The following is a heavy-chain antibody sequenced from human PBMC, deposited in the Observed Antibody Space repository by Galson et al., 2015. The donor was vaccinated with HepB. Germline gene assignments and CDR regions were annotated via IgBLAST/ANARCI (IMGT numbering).Heavy chain of an antibody. CDR2: ISSSSSTI. D-gene: IGHD4-23*01. Sequence: SLRLSCAASGFTFSSYSMNWVRQVPGKGLEWVSYISSSSSTIYYADSVKGRFTISRDNAKNSLYLQMNSLRDEDTAVYYCARDPRRQVDYGGNSLDYWGQGTLVTVSS. CDR1: GFTFSSYS. J-gene: IGHJ4*02. CDR3: ARDPRRQVDYGGNSLDY. V-gene: IGHV3-48*02.